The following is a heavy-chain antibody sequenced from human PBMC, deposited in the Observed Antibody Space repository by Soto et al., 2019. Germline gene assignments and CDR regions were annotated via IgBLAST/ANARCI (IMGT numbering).Heavy chain of an antibody. CDR1: GGSIDSSNW. J-gene: IGHJ4*02. CDR3: SKWHPLDH. D-gene: IGHD2-8*01. CDR2: ISRTGST. V-gene: IGHV4-4*02. Sequence: SETLSLTCTVSGGSIDSSNWWTWARQPPGKGLEWIGEISRTGSTNYNPSLRGRDNMSVDRSNNQFFLKVNSVIAADTAVYYSSKWHPLDHWGQGILVPVSP.